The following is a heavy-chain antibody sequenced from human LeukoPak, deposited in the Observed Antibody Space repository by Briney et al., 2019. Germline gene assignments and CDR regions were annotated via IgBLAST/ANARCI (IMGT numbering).Heavy chain of an antibody. CDR3: ASPNYDFWSP. CDR1: GLTFSNAW. CDR2: INHSGST. J-gene: IGHJ5*02. Sequence: PGGSLRLSCAASGLTFSNAWMSWVRQAPGKGLEWIGEINHSGSTNYNPSLKSRVTISVDTSKNQFSLKLSSVTAADTAVYYCASPNYDFWSPWGQGTLVTVSS. D-gene: IGHD3-3*01. V-gene: IGHV4-34*01.